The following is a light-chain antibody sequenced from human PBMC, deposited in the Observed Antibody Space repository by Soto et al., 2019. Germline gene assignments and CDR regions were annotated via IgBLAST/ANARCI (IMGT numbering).Light chain of an antibody. V-gene: IGKV3-20*01. CDR1: QTVRSNY. J-gene: IGKJ5*01. Sequence: EIVLTQSPGTLSLSPGERATLSCRASQTVRSNYIDWYQQKPGQAPRLLIYGASSRDTGIPDRFSGSGSGTDFSLTISRLEAEDSAVYHCQQYGGSPITFGQGTRLEIK. CDR3: QQYGGSPIT. CDR2: GAS.